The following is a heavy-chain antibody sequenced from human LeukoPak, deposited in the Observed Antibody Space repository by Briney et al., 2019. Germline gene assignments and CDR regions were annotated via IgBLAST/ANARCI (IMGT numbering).Heavy chain of an antibody. CDR3: AKVSDIVVVRWASFDP. Sequence: GGSLRLSCAASGFTFSSYAMSWVRQAPGKGLEWVSAISGSGGSTYYADSVKGRFTISRDNSKNTLYLQMSSLRAEDTAVYYCAKVSDIVVVRWASFDPWGQGTLVTVSS. CDR1: GFTFSSYA. CDR2: ISGSGGST. V-gene: IGHV3-23*01. J-gene: IGHJ5*02. D-gene: IGHD2-15*01.